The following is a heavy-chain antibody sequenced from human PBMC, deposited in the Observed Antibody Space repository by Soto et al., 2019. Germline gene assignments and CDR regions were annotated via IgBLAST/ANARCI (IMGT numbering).Heavy chain of an antibody. CDR1: GFTVSSNY. CDR3: AREGGGVYCSGGSCYGRYFDY. D-gene: IGHD2-15*01. CDR2: IYSGGST. Sequence: EVRLVETGGGLIQPGGSLRLSCVASGFTVSSNYMSWVRQAPGKGLEWVSIIYSGGSTYYADSVQGRFTISRDNSKNTLDLQMNSLRAEDTAVYYCAREGGGVYCSGGSCYGRYFDYWGQGTLVTVSA. V-gene: IGHV3-53*02. J-gene: IGHJ4*02.